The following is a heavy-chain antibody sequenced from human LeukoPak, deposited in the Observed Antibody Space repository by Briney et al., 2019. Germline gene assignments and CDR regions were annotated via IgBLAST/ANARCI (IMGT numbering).Heavy chain of an antibody. D-gene: IGHD3-16*01. Sequence: GGSLRLSCAASGFTFETYSMNWVRQAPGKGLEWVSSISINSNYICYADSVKGRFTISRDNVKNSLYLQMNSMRAEDTAVYYCTRGGYAKPGHYYYYMDVWGKGTTVTVSS. CDR2: ISINSNYI. CDR3: TRGGYAKPGHYYYYMDV. V-gene: IGHV3-21*01. J-gene: IGHJ6*03. CDR1: GFTFETYS.